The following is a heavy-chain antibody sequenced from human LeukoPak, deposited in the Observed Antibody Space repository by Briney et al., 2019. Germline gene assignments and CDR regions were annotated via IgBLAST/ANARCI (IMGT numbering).Heavy chain of an antibody. CDR3: ARRGSSGCFDY. Sequence: GGSLRLSCAASGFTFSSYAMSWVRQAPGKGLEWVSAISGSGGSTYYADSVKGRFTISRDNSKNTLDLQMNSLTTEDTAVYYCARRGSSGCFDYWGQGTLVTVSS. J-gene: IGHJ4*02. CDR1: GFTFSSYA. V-gene: IGHV3-23*01. D-gene: IGHD6-19*01. CDR2: ISGSGGST.